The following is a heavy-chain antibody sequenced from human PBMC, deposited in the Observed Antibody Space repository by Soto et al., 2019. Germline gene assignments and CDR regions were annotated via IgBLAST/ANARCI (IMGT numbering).Heavy chain of an antibody. CDR1: GYTFTSFD. D-gene: IGHD1-1*01. Sequence: ASVKVSCKASGYTFTSFDINWVRQASGQGLEWMGWMNPNSGNTIYAQKFQGRVTMTRNTSINTAYMELSSLRSDDTALYYCARVVLPSSYKINWFGPGGRGPRFTVSS. V-gene: IGHV1-8*01. CDR2: MNPNSGNT. J-gene: IGHJ5*02. CDR3: ARVVLPSSYKINWFGP.